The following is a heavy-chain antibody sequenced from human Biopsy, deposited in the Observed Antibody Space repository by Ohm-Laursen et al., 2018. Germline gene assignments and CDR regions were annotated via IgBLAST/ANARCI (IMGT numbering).Heavy chain of an antibody. CDR2: IYYSGST. Sequence: SETLSLTCPVSGCSISSYYWSWIRQPPGQGLDGIGYIYYSGSTNYILSLKSRVTISVDTSMNLLSLRLTFVTAADTAVYYCARHAPSYSGSYWRYFDLWGRGTLVTVSS. CDR3: ARHAPSYSGSYWRYFDL. J-gene: IGHJ2*01. D-gene: IGHD1-26*01. CDR1: GCSISSYY. V-gene: IGHV4-59*08.